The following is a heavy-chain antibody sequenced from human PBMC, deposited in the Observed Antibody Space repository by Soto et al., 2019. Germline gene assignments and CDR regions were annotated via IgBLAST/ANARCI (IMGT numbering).Heavy chain of an antibody. V-gene: IGHV1-24*01. Sequence: ASVKVSCKISEYTLTDLSIHWVRQAPGKGLEWMGGFDPDDEETIYAQRFQGRVTMTEDTSTDTAYMELSSLRSEDTAVYYCATRGALVGASRVGYRGQGTLVTVSS. CDR2: FDPDDEET. J-gene: IGHJ4*02. D-gene: IGHD1-26*01. CDR3: ATRGALVGASRVGY. CDR1: EYTLTDLS.